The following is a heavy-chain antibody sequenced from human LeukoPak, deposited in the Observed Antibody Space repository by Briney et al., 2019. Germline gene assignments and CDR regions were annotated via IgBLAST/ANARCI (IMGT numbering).Heavy chain of an antibody. D-gene: IGHD3-22*01. CDR3: ARGGTMMYAFDI. CDR1: GGSISSYY. CDR2: IYYSGST. J-gene: IGHJ3*02. Sequence: PSETLSLTCTVSGGSISSYYWSWIRQPPGKGLEWIGYIYYSGSTNYNPSLKSRVTISVDTSKNQFSLKLSSVTAADTAVYYCARGGTMMYAFDIWGQGTMVTVSS. V-gene: IGHV4-59*08.